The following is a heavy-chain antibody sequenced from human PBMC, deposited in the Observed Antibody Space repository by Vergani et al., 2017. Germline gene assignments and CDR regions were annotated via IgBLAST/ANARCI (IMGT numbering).Heavy chain of an antibody. CDR1: GGSTSSGLYY. CDR2: VYSSGST. J-gene: IGHJ4*02. D-gene: IGHD6-13*01. CDR3: ARGNSSSWPLDY. V-gene: IGHV4-61*02. Sequence: QVQLQESGPGLVKPSQTLSLTCTVSGGSTSSGLYYWSWIRQPAGKGLEWIGRVYSSGSTLYNPSLKSRVTISVDTSKNQFSLQLRSVTAADTAVYFCARGNSSSWPLDYWGQGTLVTVSS.